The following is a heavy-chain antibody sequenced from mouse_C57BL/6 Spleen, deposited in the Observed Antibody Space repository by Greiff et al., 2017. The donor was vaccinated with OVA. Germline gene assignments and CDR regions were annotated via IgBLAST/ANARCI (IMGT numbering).Heavy chain of an antibody. CDR2: IYPGSGNT. CDR1: GYTFTDYY. J-gene: IGHJ3*01. V-gene: IGHV1-76*01. Sequence: QVQLQQSGAELVRPGASVKLSCKASGYTFTDYYINWVKQRPGQGLEWIARIYPGSGNTYYNEKFKGKATLTAEKSSSTAYMQLSSLTSEDSAVYFCARSEGGSRFAYWGQGTLVTVSA. D-gene: IGHD1-1*01. CDR3: ARSEGGSRFAY.